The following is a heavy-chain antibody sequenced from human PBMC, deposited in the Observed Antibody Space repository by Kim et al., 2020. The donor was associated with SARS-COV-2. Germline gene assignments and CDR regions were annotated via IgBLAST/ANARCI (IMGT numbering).Heavy chain of an antibody. CDR2: IDHSGSP. CDR3: ARYDF. V-gene: IGHV4-34*01. J-gene: IGHJ4*02. D-gene: IGHD3-3*01. Sequence: IDHSGSPNYNPSLKSRVTISIDTSNDQFSLKMNSVTAADTAIYYCARYDFWSRGTLVTVSS.